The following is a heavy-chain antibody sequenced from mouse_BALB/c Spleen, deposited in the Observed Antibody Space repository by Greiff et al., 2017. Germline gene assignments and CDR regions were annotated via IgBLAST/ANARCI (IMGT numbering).Heavy chain of an antibody. V-gene: IGHV5-17*02. CDR3: ARRYYDYDGFAY. J-gene: IGHJ3*01. Sequence: EVHLVESGGGLVQPGGSRKLSCAASGFTFSSFGMHWVRQAPEKGLEWVAYISSGSSTIYYADTVKGRFTISRDNPKNTLFLQMTSLRSEDTAMYYCARRYYDYDGFAYWGQGTLVTVSA. CDR2: ISSGSSTI. D-gene: IGHD2-4*01. CDR1: GFTFSSFG.